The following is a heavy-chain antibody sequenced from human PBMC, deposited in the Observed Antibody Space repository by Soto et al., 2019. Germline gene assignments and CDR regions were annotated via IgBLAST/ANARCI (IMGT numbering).Heavy chain of an antibody. CDR1: GYTFTSYG. Sequence: ASVKVSCKASGYTFTSYGISWVRQAPGQGLEWMGWISAYNGNTNYAQKLQGRATMTTDTSTSTAYMGLRSLRSNDTAVYYCARDVAYDILNGYYIFRIVGFDYWGQVTLVTVSS. CDR2: ISAYNGNT. CDR3: ARDVAYDILNGYYIFRIVGFDY. J-gene: IGHJ4*02. D-gene: IGHD3-9*01. V-gene: IGHV1-18*01.